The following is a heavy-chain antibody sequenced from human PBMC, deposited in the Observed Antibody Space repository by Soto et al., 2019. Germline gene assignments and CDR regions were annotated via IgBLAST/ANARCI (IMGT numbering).Heavy chain of an antibody. CDR1: GYTFPSYG. D-gene: IGHD3-22*01. Sequence: GASGKVSCKASGYTFPSYGISWVRQAPGQGLEWMGWISAYNGNTNYAQKLQGRVTMTTDTSTSTAYMELRSLRSDDTAMYYCARDSVTMIVVVPWAFDIWGQGTMVTVSS. CDR2: ISAYNGNT. J-gene: IGHJ3*02. CDR3: ARDSVTMIVVVPWAFDI. V-gene: IGHV1-18*04.